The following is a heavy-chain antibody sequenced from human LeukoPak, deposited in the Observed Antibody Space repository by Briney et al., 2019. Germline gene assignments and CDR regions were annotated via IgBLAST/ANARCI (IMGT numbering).Heavy chain of an antibody. V-gene: IGHV4-59*01. D-gene: IGHD4-17*01. J-gene: IGHJ4*02. Sequence: SETLSLTCTVSGGSISTYFWSWIRQPPGKGLEWIGYIYYSGSTNYNPSLKSRVTISVDTSKNQFSLKLSSVTAADTAVYYCARHSFDYVSDYWGQGTLVTVSS. CDR2: IYYSGST. CDR3: ARHSFDYVSDY. CDR1: GGSISTYF.